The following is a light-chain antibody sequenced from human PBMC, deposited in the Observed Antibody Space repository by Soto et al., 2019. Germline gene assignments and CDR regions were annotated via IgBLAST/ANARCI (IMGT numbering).Light chain of an antibody. V-gene: IGKV3-15*01. J-gene: IGKJ1*01. CDR1: QSVSSN. Sequence: EIVMTQSPATLSVSPWERATLSCRASQSVSSNLAWYQQKPGQAPRLLIYGASTRATGIPARFSGSGSGTEFTLTISSLQSEDFAVYYCQMYNNWKPFGQGTNLDIK. CDR3: QMYNNWKP. CDR2: GAS.